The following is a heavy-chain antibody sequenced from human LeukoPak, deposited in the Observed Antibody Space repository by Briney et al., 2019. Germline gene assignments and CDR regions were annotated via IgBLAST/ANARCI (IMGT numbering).Heavy chain of an antibody. Sequence: GGSLRLSCSASGFTFSNYAIHWVRQAPGKGLEYVSGISSNGGSTKYADLVKDRFTISRDNSKNTLYLQMNSLRAEDTAVYYCAKSRTYGDYVDAFDIWGQGTMVTVSS. V-gene: IGHV3-64*04. D-gene: IGHD4-17*01. CDR2: ISSNGGST. CDR1: GFTFSNYA. CDR3: AKSRTYGDYVDAFDI. J-gene: IGHJ3*02.